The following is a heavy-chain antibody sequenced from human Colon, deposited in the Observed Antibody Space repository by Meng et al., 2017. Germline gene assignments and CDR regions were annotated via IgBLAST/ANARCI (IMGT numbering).Heavy chain of an antibody. CDR3: ARVLRGSGIILYFQH. V-gene: IGHV4-39*07. D-gene: IGHD3-10*01. CDR2: IYYSGST. CDR1: GGSISSSSYY. Sequence: ESLKISCTVSGGSISSSSYYWGWIRQPPGKGLEWIGSIYYSGSTYYNPSLKSRVTISVDTSKNQFSLKLSSVTAADTAVYYCARVLRGSGIILYFQHWGQGTLVTVSS. J-gene: IGHJ1*01.